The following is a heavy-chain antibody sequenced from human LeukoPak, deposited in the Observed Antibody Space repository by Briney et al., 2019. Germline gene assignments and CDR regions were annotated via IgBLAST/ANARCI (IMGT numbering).Heavy chain of an antibody. V-gene: IGHV3-23*01. CDR3: AKDWGVGGGYRLWGPYYYYYGMDV. CDR1: GFTFSSYA. Sequence: PGASLRLSCAASGFTFSSYAMSWVRQAPGKGLERVSAISGSGGSTYYADSVKGRFTISRDNSKNTLYLQMNSLRAEDTAVYYCAKDWGVGGGYRLWGPYYYYYGMDVWGQGTTVTVSS. J-gene: IGHJ6*02. CDR2: ISGSGGST. D-gene: IGHD5-18*01.